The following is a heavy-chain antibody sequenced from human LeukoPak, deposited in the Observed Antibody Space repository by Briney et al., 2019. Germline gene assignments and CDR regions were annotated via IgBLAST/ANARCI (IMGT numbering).Heavy chain of an antibody. Sequence: GGSLRLSCAASGFTFSSYWMHWVRQAPGKGLVWVSRINSDGSSTSYADSVKGRFTISRDNAKNTLYLQMNSLRVEDTAVYYCARDGGEYCSGGRCTAFDIWGQGTMVTVSS. V-gene: IGHV3-74*01. CDR3: ARDGGEYCSGGRCTAFDI. CDR1: GFTFSSYW. J-gene: IGHJ3*02. CDR2: INSDGSST. D-gene: IGHD2-15*01.